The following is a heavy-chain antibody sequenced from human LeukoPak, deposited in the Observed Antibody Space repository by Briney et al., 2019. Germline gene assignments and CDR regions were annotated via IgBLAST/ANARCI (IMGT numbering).Heavy chain of an antibody. CDR1: GGSISNYY. D-gene: IGHD1-26*01. CDR3: GRALGSGSYIDF. V-gene: IGHV4-4*07. Sequence: SQTLSLTCTVSGGSISNYYWSWIRQPAGKGLEWIGHIYSSGSTNYNPSLKSRVTMSLDTSNKQFSLKLNSVTAADTAVYYCGRALGSGSYIDFWGQGTLVTVSS. J-gene: IGHJ4*02. CDR2: IYSSGST.